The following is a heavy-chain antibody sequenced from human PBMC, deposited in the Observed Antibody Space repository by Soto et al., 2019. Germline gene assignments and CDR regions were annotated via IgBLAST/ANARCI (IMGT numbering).Heavy chain of an antibody. V-gene: IGHV5-51*01. CDR3: ARRLLWFGEGKYFDL. Sequence: GESLKISRKGSGYSFPNYWIGWVRQMPGKGLEWMGIIYPDDSDTKYSPSFQGQVTISADKSISTAYLQWGSLKASDTAMYYCARRLLWFGEGKYFDLWGRGTLVTVSS. J-gene: IGHJ2*01. D-gene: IGHD3-10*01. CDR1: GYSFPNYW. CDR2: IYPDDSDT.